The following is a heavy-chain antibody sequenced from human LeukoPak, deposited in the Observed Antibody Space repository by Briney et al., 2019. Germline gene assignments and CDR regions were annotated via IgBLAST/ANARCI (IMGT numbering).Heavy chain of an antibody. CDR3: ARAIEVGAMTPFDY. J-gene: IGHJ4*02. V-gene: IGHV4-38-2*02. CDR2: IYHSGST. CDR1: GYSISSDYY. Sequence: SETLSLTCTVSGYSISSDYYWGWVRQPPGQGLEWIGSIYHSGSTYYNPSLKSRVTISVDTSKNQFSLKLTSVTAADTAVYYCARAIEVGAMTPFDYWGQGTLVTVSS. D-gene: IGHD1-26*01.